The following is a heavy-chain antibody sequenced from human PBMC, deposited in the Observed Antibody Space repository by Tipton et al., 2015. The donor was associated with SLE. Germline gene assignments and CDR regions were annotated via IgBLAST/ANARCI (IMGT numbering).Heavy chain of an antibody. D-gene: IGHD1-7*01. CDR1: GGSISSSSYY. J-gene: IGHJ3*02. CDR2: IYYSGST. CDR3: ARDSYQTTRASTFDI. Sequence: TLSLTCTVSGGSISSSSYYWGWIRQPPGKGLEWIGSIYYSGSTNYNPSLKSRVTISVDTSKNQFSLKLSSVTAADTAMYYCARDSYQTTRASTFDIWGQGTMVTVSS. V-gene: IGHV4-39*07.